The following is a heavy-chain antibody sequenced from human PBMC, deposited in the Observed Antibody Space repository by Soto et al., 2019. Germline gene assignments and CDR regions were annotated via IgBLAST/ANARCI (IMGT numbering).Heavy chain of an antibody. V-gene: IGHV1-69*12. J-gene: IGHJ6*02. D-gene: IGHD2-15*01. Sequence: QVQLVQSGAEVKKPGSSVTVSCKASGGTFGNSAISWVRQAPGQGLEWMGGIIPIFSTPDYAQKFQGRVTITAEEYTNTAYMELTSLKSEDTAVYYCARDKDRQQFGGNYYYGIDVWGHGTTVTVSS. CDR1: GGTFGNSA. CDR2: IIPIFSTP. CDR3: ARDKDRQQFGGNYYYGIDV.